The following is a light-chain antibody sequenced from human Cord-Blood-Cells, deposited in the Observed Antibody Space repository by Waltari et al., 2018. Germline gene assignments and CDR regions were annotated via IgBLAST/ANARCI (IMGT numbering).Light chain of an antibody. CDR2: LGS. CDR3: MQALQTPYS. CDR1: QSLLHSNGYNY. V-gene: IGKV2-28*01. Sequence: DIVMTQSPLSLPVTPGEQASISFRSSQSLLHSNGYNYLDWYLQKPGQSPQLLIYLGSNRASGVPDRFSGSGSGTDFTLKISRVEAEDVGVYYCMQALQTPYSFGQGTKLEIK. J-gene: IGKJ2*03.